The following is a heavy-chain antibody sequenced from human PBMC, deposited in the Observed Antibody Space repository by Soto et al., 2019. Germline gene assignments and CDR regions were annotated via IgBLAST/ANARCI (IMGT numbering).Heavy chain of an antibody. V-gene: IGHV1-18*04. CDR1: GYTFTSYG. CDR3: ARDDAPYYYGSGSRLAHYYYYGMDV. Sequence: ASLKVSCKASGYTFTSYGISWVRQAPGQGLEWMGWISAYNGNTNYAQKLQGRVTMTTDTSTSTAYMELRSLRSDDTAVYYCARDDAPYYYGSGSRLAHYYYYGMDVWGQGTTVTVSS. CDR2: ISAYNGNT. J-gene: IGHJ6*02. D-gene: IGHD3-10*01.